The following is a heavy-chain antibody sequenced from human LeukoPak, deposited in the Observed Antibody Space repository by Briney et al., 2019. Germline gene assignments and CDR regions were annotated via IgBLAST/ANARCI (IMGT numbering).Heavy chain of an antibody. CDR2: MNPNSGNT. CDR3: ARAGYSSSRPTDC. D-gene: IGHD6-13*01. CDR1: GYTFTGYY. J-gene: IGHJ4*02. Sequence: ASVKVSCKASGYTFTGYYMHWVRQATGQGLEWMGWMNPNSGNTGYAQKFQGRVTMTRNTSISTAYMELSSLRSEDTAVYYCARAGYSSSRPTDCWGQGTLVTVSS. V-gene: IGHV1-8*02.